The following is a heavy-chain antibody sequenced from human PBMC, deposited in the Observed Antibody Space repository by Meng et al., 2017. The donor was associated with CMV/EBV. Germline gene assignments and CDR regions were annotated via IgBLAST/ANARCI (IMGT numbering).Heavy chain of an antibody. CDR1: GFTFSNGW. Sequence: GESLKISCVASGFTFSNGWMNWVRQAPGKGLEWVARIKSKSVGGTTDYAAPVMGRFSISRDDSKNTLYLQMNSLKIEDTAVYYCTPEYYGSEFIYWGQGTMVTVSS. CDR3: TPEYYGSEFIY. J-gene: IGHJ4*02. V-gene: IGHV3-15*01. D-gene: IGHD3-10*01. CDR2: IKSKSVGGTT.